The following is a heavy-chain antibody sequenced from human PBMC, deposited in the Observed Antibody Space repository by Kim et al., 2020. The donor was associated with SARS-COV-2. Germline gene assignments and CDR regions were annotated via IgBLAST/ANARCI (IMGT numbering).Heavy chain of an antibody. Sequence: SETLSLTCAVYGGSFSGHYWTWIRQSPGKGLEWIGEINRGGSINYSPSLQSRLTISVDTSKNQFSLKLRSVSAADTAVYYCARGGGFGEPLYSYFQHWAQGTLITVSS. D-gene: IGHD3-16*02. CDR2: INRGGSI. V-gene: IGHV4-34*01. CDR1: GGSFSGHY. J-gene: IGHJ1*01. CDR3: ARGGGFGEPLYSYFQH.